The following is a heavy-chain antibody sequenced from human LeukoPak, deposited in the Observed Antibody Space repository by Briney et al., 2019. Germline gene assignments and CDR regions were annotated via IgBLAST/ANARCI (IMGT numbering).Heavy chain of an antibody. V-gene: IGHV4-39*01. D-gene: IGHD5-24*01. CDR2: IYYSGIT. CDR1: GGSISSSGHY. Sequence: SETLSLTCAVSGGSISSSGHYWGWIRQPPGKGLEWIGSIYYSGITYYNPSLKSRVTISLDTSSNQFSLKLSSVTAADTAIYYCARLTATMLIEYWGQGTLVSASS. J-gene: IGHJ4*02. CDR3: ARLTATMLIEY.